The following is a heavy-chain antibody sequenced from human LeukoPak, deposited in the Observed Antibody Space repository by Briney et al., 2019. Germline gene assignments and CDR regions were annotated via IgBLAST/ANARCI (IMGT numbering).Heavy chain of an antibody. CDR2: ISGSGGST. J-gene: IGHJ6*02. CDR3: ANPYDSSGYYGAQYYYYYGMDV. Sequence: GGSLRLSCAASGFTLTSYSMSWVRQAPGKGLEWVSAISGSGGSTYYADSVKGRFTISRDNSKNTLYLQMNSLRAEDTAVYYCANPYDSSGYYGAQYYYYYGMDVWGQGTTVTVSS. V-gene: IGHV3-23*01. CDR1: GFTLTSYS. D-gene: IGHD3-22*01.